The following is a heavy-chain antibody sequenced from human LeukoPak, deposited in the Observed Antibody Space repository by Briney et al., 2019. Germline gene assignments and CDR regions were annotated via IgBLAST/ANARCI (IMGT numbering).Heavy chain of an antibody. D-gene: IGHD3-3*01. CDR3: ARHGYDFWQNYYYYYMDV. CDR1: GGSISSYY. V-gene: IGHV4-4*09. CDR2: IYTSGST. J-gene: IGHJ6*03. Sequence: PSETLSLTCTVSGGSISSYYWSWIRQPPGKGLEWIGYIYTSGSTNYNPSLKSRVTISVDTSKNQFSLKLSSVTAADTAVYYCARHGYDFWQNYYYYYMDVWGKGTTVTVSS.